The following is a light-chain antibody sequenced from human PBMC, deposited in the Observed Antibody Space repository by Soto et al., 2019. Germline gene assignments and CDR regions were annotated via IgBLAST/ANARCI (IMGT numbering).Light chain of an antibody. V-gene: IGKV1-12*01. CDR3: QQSYSPPLA. CDR1: RDISNS. Sequence: DIQMTQSPSSVSASVGDRLTITCRASRDISNSLAWYQQTPGKAPKLLLRGASSLHRGVPSRFSGGGAGTEFTLTISSLQPEDFATYYCQQSYSPPLAFGPGTKVDIK. CDR2: GAS. J-gene: IGKJ1*01.